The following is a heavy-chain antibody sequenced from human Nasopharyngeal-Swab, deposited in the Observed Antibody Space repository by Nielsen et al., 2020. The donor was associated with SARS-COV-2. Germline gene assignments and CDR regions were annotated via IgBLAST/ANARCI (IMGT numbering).Heavy chain of an antibody. CDR2: ISPSSGYI. D-gene: IGHD3-3*01. V-gene: IGHV3-21*01. Sequence: GGSLRLSCAGSGFTFGSFGMTWVRKAPGKGLEWVSYISPSSGYIYYAESLKGRITISRDNGKNSVYLLMNSLRADDTAVYFCARQDRFYYYLDVWGKGTTVTVSS. J-gene: IGHJ6*03. CDR3: ARQDRFYYYLDV. CDR1: GFTFGSFG.